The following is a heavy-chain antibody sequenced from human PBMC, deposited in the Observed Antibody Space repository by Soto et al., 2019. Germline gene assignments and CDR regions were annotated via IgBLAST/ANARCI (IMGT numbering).Heavy chain of an antibody. CDR3: ARGREYSSGWSDYYYGMDV. Sequence: ASVKVSCKASGGTFSSYAISWVRQAPGQGLEWMGGIIPIFGTANYAQKFQGRVTITADESTSTAYMELSSLRSEDTAVYYCARGREYSSGWSDYYYGMDVWGQGTTVTVSS. CDR2: IIPIFGTA. CDR1: GGTFSSYA. J-gene: IGHJ6*02. D-gene: IGHD6-19*01. V-gene: IGHV1-69*13.